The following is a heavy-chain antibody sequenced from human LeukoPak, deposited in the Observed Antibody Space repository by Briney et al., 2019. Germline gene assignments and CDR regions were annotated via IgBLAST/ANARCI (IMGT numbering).Heavy chain of an antibody. J-gene: IGHJ4*02. Sequence: PSETLSLTCTVSGGSISSYYWSWIRQPAGQGLEWIGRIYTSGSTNYNPSLKSRVTISVDTSKNQFSLKLSSVTAADTAVYYCARGFARMRVGAPDSGTYWGRGRMVTVSS. V-gene: IGHV4-4*07. CDR3: ARGFARMRVGAPDSGTY. D-gene: IGHD3-10*01. CDR2: IYTSGST. CDR1: GGSISSYY.